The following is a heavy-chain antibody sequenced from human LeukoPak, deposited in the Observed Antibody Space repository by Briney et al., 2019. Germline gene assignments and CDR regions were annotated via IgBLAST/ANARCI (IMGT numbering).Heavy chain of an antibody. CDR2: IYPRGS. V-gene: IGHV4-4*07. J-gene: IGHJ5*02. CDR1: GGPISNFY. CDR3: ARDSGTTGEVKFDP. Sequence: SETLSLTCTVSGGPISNFYLSWIRQAAGKGLEWIGRIYPRGSDYNPSLKSRVTMSLDTSKKQFSLNLRSVTAADTAVYYCARDSGTTGEVKFDPWGQGTLVTVSS. D-gene: IGHD3-10*01.